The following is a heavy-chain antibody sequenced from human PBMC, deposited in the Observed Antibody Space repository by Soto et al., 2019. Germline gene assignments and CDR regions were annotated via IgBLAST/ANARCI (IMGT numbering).Heavy chain of an antibody. CDR3: ARHHFGSSSDY. CDR1: GFTFNSYS. D-gene: IGHD3-10*01. Sequence: EVQLVESGGGLVKPGESLRLSCAASGFTFNSYSMNWVRQAPGKGLEWVSSISTSGTSIVYADSVRGRFSISGDNTNNSLYLQMNSLRAEDTAVYYCARHHFGSSSDYWGHGTLVTVSS. CDR2: ISTSGTSI. J-gene: IGHJ4*01. V-gene: IGHV3-21*01.